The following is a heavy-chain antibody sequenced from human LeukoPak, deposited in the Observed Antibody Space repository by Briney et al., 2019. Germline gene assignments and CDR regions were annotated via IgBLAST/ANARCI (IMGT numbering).Heavy chain of an antibody. CDR3: ARDWGDY. Sequence: GSLRLSCAASGFSFSAYGVHWVRQAPGKGLEWVSYISSGGRTIYYADSVKGRFTISRDNAKNSLYLQMNSLRAEDTAVYYCARDWGDYWGQGTLVTVSS. J-gene: IGHJ4*02. CDR2: ISSGGRTI. V-gene: IGHV3-48*04. CDR1: GFSFSAYG. D-gene: IGHD3-16*01.